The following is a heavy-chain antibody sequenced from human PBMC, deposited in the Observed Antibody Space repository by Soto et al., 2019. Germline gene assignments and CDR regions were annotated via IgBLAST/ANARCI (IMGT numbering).Heavy chain of an antibody. V-gene: IGHV4-34*01. J-gene: IGHJ4*02. CDR1: GGSFSGYY. CDR2: INHSGST. CDR3: AREGNGSGSQFDY. D-gene: IGHD3-10*01. Sequence: QVQLQQWGAGLLKPSETLSLTCAVYGGSFSGYYWSWIRQPPGKGLEWIGEINHSGSTNYNPSLKSRVTISVDRSKNQSSLKLSSVTAADTAVYYCAREGNGSGSQFDYWGQGTLVTVSS.